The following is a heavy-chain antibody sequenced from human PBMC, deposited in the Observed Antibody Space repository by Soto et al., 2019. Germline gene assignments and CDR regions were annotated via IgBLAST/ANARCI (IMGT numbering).Heavy chain of an antibody. V-gene: IGHV3-48*03. D-gene: IGHD3-16*01. Sequence: EVQLVESGGGLVQPGGSLRLSCAASGFTFSSYEMNWVRQAPGKGLEWVSYISSSGSTIYYADSVKGRFTISRDNAKNSLYLQMNSLRAEDTAVYYCARVSVHGDFDYWGQGTLVTVSS. CDR2: ISSSGSTI. CDR1: GFTFSSYE. J-gene: IGHJ4*02. CDR3: ARVSVHGDFDY.